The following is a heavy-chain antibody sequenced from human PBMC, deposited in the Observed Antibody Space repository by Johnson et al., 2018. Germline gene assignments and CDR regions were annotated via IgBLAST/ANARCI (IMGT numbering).Heavy chain of an antibody. J-gene: IGHJ3*02. CDR2: ISYDGYNK. Sequence: VQLVQSGGGVVQPGRSLRLSCAASGFTFSSYGMHWVRQAPGKGLEWVAVISYDGYNKYYADSVKGRFTISRDNSKNTVSLQMNSLRSEDTAVYYCARDYPFDIWVQGTMVTVSS. CDR1: GFTFSSYG. CDR3: ARDYPFDI. V-gene: IGHV3-30*03.